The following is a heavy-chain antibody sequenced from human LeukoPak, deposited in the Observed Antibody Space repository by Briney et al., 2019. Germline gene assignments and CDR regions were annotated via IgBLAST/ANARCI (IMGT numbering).Heavy chain of an antibody. V-gene: IGHV1-2*06. J-gene: IGHJ4*02. Sequence: ASVKVSCKASGYTFTGYYMHWVRQAPGQGLEWMGRINPNSGGTNYAQKFQGRVTMPRDTSISTAYMELSRLRSDDTAVYYCAVLMITFGGVIAQTLTLDYWGQGTLVTVSS. CDR1: GYTFTGYY. D-gene: IGHD3-16*02. CDR3: AVLMITFGGVIAQTLTLDY. CDR2: INPNSGGT.